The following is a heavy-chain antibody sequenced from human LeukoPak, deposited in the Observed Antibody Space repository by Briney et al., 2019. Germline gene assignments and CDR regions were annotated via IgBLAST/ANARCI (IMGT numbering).Heavy chain of an antibody. J-gene: IGHJ4*02. V-gene: IGHV3-9*01. CDR1: GFTFDDYA. CDR3: ARGLEKGYSYGIDY. Sequence: GGSLRLSCAASGFTFDDYAMHWVRQAPGKGLEWVSGISWNSGTIGHADSVKGRFAISRDNAKDSLYLQMNSLRTDDTALYYCARGLEKGYSYGIDYWGQGTLVTVSS. CDR2: ISWNSGTI. D-gene: IGHD5-18*01.